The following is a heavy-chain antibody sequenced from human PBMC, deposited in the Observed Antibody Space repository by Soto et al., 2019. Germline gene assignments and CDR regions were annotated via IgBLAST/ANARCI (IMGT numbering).Heavy chain of an antibody. V-gene: IGHV4-59*01. Sequence: QVQLQESGPGLVKPSETLSLTCNISGGSMRGYYWSWIRQPPGKGLAWIGYMYDTGSTVYNPSFKSRVTISVDTSKNQFSLKLNSVTAADTDVYYCARDLWGYCGTDCYPLDVWGQGTTVTVSS. CDR3: ARDLWGYCGTDCYPLDV. J-gene: IGHJ6*02. CDR2: MYDTGST. CDR1: GGSMRGYY. D-gene: IGHD2-21*02.